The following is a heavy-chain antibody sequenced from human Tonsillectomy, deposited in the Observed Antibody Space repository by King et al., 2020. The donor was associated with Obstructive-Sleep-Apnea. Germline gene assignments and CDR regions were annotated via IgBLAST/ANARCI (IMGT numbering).Heavy chain of an antibody. CDR3: ARDGLSSNLEY. J-gene: IGHJ4*02. CDR2: SHYSGNT. V-gene: IGHV4-59*01. CDR1: GGSISSKY. Sequence: QLQESGPGLVKPSETLSLTCTVSGGSISSKYWSWIRPPPGKGLEWIAYSHYSGNTDYNPSLKSRVTVSVDTSNNQFSLRLSSVTAADTAVYYCARDGLSSNLEYWGQGTLVTVSS. D-gene: IGHD4-11*01.